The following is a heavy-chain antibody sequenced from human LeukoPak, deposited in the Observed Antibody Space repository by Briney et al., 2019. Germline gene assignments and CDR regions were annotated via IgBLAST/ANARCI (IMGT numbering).Heavy chain of an antibody. Sequence: PGGSLRLSCAASGFTFSSYSMNWVRQAPGKGLEWVSYISSRSSTIYYADSVKGRFTISRDNAKNSLYLQMNSLRAEDTAVYFCARRGDYSDTAALKYWGQGALVTVSS. CDR3: ARRGDYSDTAALKY. CDR1: GFTFSSYS. J-gene: IGHJ4*02. V-gene: IGHV3-48*01. CDR2: ISSRSSTI. D-gene: IGHD3-22*01.